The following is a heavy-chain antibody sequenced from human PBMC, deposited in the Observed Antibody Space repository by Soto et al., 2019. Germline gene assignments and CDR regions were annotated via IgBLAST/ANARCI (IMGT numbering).Heavy chain of an antibody. Sequence: SETLSLTCTVSGGSISSGDYYWSWIRQPPGKGLEWIGYIYYSGSTYYNPSLKSRVTISVDTSKNQFSLKLSSVTAADTAVYYCARDYGDYVFGWFDPWGQGTLVTVSS. J-gene: IGHJ5*02. CDR1: GGSISSGDYY. CDR2: IYYSGST. CDR3: ARDYGDYVFGWFDP. V-gene: IGHV4-30-4*01. D-gene: IGHD4-17*01.